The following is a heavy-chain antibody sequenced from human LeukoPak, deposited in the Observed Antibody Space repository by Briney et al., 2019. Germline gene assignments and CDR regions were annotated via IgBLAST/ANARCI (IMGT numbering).Heavy chain of an antibody. CDR2: IIPIFGTA. V-gene: IGHV1-69*05. Sequence: SVKVSCKASVGTFSSYAISWVRQAPGQGLEWMGGIIPIFGTANYAQKFQGRVTITTDESTSTAYMELSSLRAEDTAGYYCARGSFISVWGSYRYKELDYWGQGTLVTVSS. CDR1: VGTFSSYA. CDR3: ARGSFISVWGSYRYKELDY. D-gene: IGHD3-16*02. J-gene: IGHJ4*02.